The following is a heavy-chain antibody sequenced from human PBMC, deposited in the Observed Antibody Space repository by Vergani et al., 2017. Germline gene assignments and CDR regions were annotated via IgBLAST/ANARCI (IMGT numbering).Heavy chain of an antibody. CDR1: GGSISSYY. V-gene: IGHV4-59*01. J-gene: IGHJ6*03. CDR2: IYYSGST. CDR3: AGGPQYSSSWYPYYYYMDV. Sequence: QVQLQESGPGLVKPSETLSLTCTVSGGSISSYYWSWIRQPPGKRLEWIGYIYYSGSTNYNPSLKSRVTISVDTSKNQFSLKLSSVTAADTAVYYCAGGPQYSSSWYPYYYYMDVWGKGTTVTVSS. D-gene: IGHD6-13*01.